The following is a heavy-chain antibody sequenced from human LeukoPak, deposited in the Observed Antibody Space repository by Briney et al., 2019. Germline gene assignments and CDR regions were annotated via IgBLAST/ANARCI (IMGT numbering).Heavy chain of an antibody. D-gene: IGHD2-21*01. CDR3: VRDNPRCCGVIPANIDDF. CDR1: GFTFKTYS. Sequence: GGSLRLSCVVSGFTFKTYSMNWVRQAPGKGLEWVAYINGGGSPIYYADSVRGRFTISRDNAKSSLYLQMNSLRAEDTALYYCVRDNPRCCGVIPANIDDFWGQGTLVTVSS. CDR2: INGGGSPI. J-gene: IGHJ4*02. V-gene: IGHV3-48*01.